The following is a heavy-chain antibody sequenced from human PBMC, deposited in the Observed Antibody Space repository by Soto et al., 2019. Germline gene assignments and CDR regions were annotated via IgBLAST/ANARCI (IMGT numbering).Heavy chain of an antibody. D-gene: IGHD3-22*01. V-gene: IGHV4-31*03. CDR2: IYYSGST. Sequence: QAHLQDARRTRETPTQPLSLTRSLSCVSMRSGAFHGSGTRQHPGKGREWIGYIYYSGSTYYNPSLKSRVTISVDTSKNQFSLKLSSVTAADTAVYYCAIYDSSGSRGFQHWGQGTLVTVSS. CDR1: CVSMRSGAFH. CDR3: AIYDSSGSRGFQH. J-gene: IGHJ1*01.